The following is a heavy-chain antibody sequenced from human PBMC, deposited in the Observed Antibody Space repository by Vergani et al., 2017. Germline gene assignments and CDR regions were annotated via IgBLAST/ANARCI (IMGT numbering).Heavy chain of an antibody. V-gene: IGHV4-59*12. CDR3: ARVPRGYFDY. Sequence: QVQLQESGPGLVKPSETLSLTCTVSGGSISSYYWSWIRQPPGKGLEWIGEINHSGSTNYNPSLKSRVTISVDTSKNQFSLKLSSVTAADTAVYYCARVPRGYFDYWGQGTLVTVSS. J-gene: IGHJ4*02. CDR2: INHSGST. CDR1: GGSISSYY.